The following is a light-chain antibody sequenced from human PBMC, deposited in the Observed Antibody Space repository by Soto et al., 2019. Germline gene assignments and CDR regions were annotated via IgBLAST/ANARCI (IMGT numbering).Light chain of an antibody. Sequence: EVVLTKSAGALSLSPGERATLSCRASQSVSNNYLAWYQQKPGQAPRLLIYGASSRATGIPDRFSGSGSGTEFTLTISSLQSEDFALYYCHQYNNWPPYTFGQGTKV. CDR1: QSVSNNY. J-gene: IGKJ2*01. CDR2: GAS. V-gene: IGKV3-20*01. CDR3: HQYNNWPPYT.